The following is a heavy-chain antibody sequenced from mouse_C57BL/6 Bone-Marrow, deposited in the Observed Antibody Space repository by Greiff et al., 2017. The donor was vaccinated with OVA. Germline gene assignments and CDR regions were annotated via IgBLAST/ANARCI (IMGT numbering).Heavy chain of an antibody. CDR1: GYTFTEYT. V-gene: IGHV1-62-2*01. CDR2: FYPGSGSI. Sequence: QVQLKESGAELVKPGASVKLSCKASGYTFTEYTIHWVKRRSGQGLEWIGWFYPGSGSIKYNEKFKDKATLTADKSSSTVYMELSRLTSEDSAVYFCARHEPSSGSPVWFDYWGQGTTLTVSS. CDR3: ARHEPSSGSPVWFDY. J-gene: IGHJ2*01. D-gene: IGHD3-2*02.